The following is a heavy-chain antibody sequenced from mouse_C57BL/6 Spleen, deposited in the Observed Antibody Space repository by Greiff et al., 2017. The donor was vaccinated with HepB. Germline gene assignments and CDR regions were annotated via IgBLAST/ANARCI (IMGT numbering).Heavy chain of an antibody. CDR3: TTREITYYFDY. CDR1: GFNIKDDY. Sequence: EVQLVESGAELVRPGASVKLSCTASGFNIKDDYMHWVKQRPEQGLEWIGWIDPENGDTEYASKFQGKATITADTSSNTAYLQLSSLTSEDTAVYYCTTREITYYFDYGGQGTTLTVSS. V-gene: IGHV14-4*01. CDR2: IDPENGDT. D-gene: IGHD2-4*01. J-gene: IGHJ2*01.